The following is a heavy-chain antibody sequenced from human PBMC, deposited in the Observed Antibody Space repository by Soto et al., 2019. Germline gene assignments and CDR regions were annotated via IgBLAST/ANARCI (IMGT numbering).Heavy chain of an antibody. Sequence: SVKVSCKASGGTFSSYAISWVRQAPGQGLEWMGGIIPIFGTANYAQKFQDRVTITADKSTSTAYMELSSLRSEDTAVYYCARDSTYYYDSSGYYYHDYWGQGTLVTVS. J-gene: IGHJ4*02. CDR2: IIPIFGTA. D-gene: IGHD3-22*01. CDR1: GGTFSSYA. CDR3: ARDSTYYYDSSGYYYHDY. V-gene: IGHV1-69*06.